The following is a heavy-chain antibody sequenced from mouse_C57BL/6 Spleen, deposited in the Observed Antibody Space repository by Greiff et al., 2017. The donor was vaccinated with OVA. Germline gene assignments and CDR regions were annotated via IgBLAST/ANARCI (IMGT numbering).Heavy chain of an antibody. CDR1: GYSFTSYY. CDR2: IYPGSGNT. D-gene: IGHD1-1*01. CDR3: ARRGDYYGSPWYFDV. J-gene: IGHJ1*03. Sequence: VKLVESGPELVKPGASVKISCKASGYSFTSYYIHWVKQRPGQGLEWIGWIYPGSGNTKYNEKFKGKATLTADTSSSTAYMQLSSLTSEDSAVYYCARRGDYYGSPWYFDVWGTGTTVTVSS. V-gene: IGHV1-66*01.